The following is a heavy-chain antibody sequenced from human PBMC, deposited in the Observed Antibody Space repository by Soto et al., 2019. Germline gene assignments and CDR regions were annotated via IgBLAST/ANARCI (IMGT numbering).Heavy chain of an antibody. Sequence: GGSLRLSCAASGFTFSSYAMRWVRQAPGEGLEWVSAISGSGDSTYYTDSVKGRFTISRDNSKNTLYLQMNSLRAEDTAVYYCARRGPGTYFDYWGQGTLVTVSS. CDR3: ARRGPGTYFDY. V-gene: IGHV3-23*01. CDR2: ISGSGDST. J-gene: IGHJ4*02. CDR1: GFTFSSYA. D-gene: IGHD6-13*01.